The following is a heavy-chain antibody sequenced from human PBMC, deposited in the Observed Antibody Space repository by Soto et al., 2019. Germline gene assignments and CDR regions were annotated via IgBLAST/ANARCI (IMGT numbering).Heavy chain of an antibody. J-gene: IGHJ5*02. D-gene: IGHD5-18*01. Sequence: GGSLRLSCAASGFTFSSYGMHWVRQAPGKGLEWVAVISYDGSNKYYADSVKGRFTISRDNSKNTLYLQINNLGAEDTAVYYCAKAPFTAMVPSYFDPWGQGALVTVSS. CDR2: ISYDGSNK. V-gene: IGHV3-30*18. CDR3: AKAPFTAMVPSYFDP. CDR1: GFTFSSYG.